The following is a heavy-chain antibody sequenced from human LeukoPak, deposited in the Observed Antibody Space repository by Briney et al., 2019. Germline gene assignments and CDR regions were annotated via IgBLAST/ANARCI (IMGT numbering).Heavy chain of an antibody. CDR1: GLTFSIHW. D-gene: IGHD1-26*01. Sequence: PGGSLRLSCAASGLTFSIHWMNWVRQAPGKGLECVANINQDGSDKYYVDSVKGRFTISRDNAKNSLYLQMNSLRAEYTAVYYCARVFDGGSYYYYMDVWGKGTTVTVSS. CDR2: INQDGSDK. J-gene: IGHJ6*03. V-gene: IGHV3-7*01. CDR3: ARVFDGGSYYYYMDV.